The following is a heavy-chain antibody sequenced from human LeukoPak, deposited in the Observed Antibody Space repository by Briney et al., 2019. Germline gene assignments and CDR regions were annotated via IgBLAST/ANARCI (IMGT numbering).Heavy chain of an antibody. J-gene: IGHJ4*02. CDR2: IYTSGST. V-gene: IGHV4-4*07. CDR3: ANSIDFDYGDYYFDY. CDR1: GGAISSYY. Sequence: SETLSLTCTVSGGAISSYYWSWIRQPAGKGLEWIRSIYTSGSTNYNPSLKCRVTISLDTSKNQFSLKLSSVTAADTAVYYCANSIDFDYGDYYFDYWGQGALVTISS. D-gene: IGHD4-17*01.